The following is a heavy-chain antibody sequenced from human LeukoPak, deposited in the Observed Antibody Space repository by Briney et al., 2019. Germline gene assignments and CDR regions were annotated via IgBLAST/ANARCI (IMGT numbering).Heavy chain of an antibody. J-gene: IGHJ6*03. CDR2: ISAYNGNT. CDR3: AREGNKDYYGSGSGNYYYYYMDV. Sequence: ASAKVSCKASGYTFTSYGISWVRQAPGQGLEWMGWISAYNGNTNYAQKLQGRVTMTTDTSTSTAYMELRSLRSDDTAVYYCAREGNKDYYGSGSGNYYYYYMDVWGKGTTVTVSS. V-gene: IGHV1-18*01. D-gene: IGHD3-10*01. CDR1: GYTFTSYG.